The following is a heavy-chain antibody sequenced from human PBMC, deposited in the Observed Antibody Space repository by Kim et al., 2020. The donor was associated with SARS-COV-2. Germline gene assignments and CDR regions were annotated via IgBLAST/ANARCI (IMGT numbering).Heavy chain of an antibody. J-gene: IGHJ3*02. CDR1: GFTFSSYG. V-gene: IGHV3-7*03. Sequence: GGSLRLSCAASGFTFSSYGMSWVRQAPGKGLEWVADIKQDGSDKYYVDSVKGRFTISRDNAKNTLYLQMNSLRAEDTAVYYCARDYCSGGDCYSNDSFDIWGRGTMVTASS. CDR3: ARDYCSGGDCYSNDSFDI. D-gene: IGHD2-21*02. CDR2: IKQDGSDK.